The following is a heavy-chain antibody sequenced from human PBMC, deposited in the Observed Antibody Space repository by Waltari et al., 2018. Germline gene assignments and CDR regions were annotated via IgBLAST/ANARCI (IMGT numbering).Heavy chain of an antibody. Sequence: EVQLVESGGGLVQPGGSLRLSCAAFGFTFSSYSMNWVRQAPGKGLEWVSYISSSSSTIYYADSVKGRFTISRDNAKNSLYLQMNSLRAEDTAVYYCARFNGDYSPWGQGTLVTVSS. CDR1: GFTFSSYS. D-gene: IGHD4-17*01. J-gene: IGHJ5*02. CDR3: ARFNGDYSP. V-gene: IGHV3-48*04. CDR2: ISSSSSTI.